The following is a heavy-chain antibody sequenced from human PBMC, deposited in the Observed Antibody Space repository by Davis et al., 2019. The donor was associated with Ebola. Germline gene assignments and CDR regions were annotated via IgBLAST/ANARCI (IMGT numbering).Heavy chain of an antibody. D-gene: IGHD5-12*01. V-gene: IGHV4-31*03. CDR1: GGSFSSSTYT. CDR3: ARQYGRVEDLGAVPPASGGWFDP. CDR2: VSSHGTT. J-gene: IGHJ5*02. Sequence: SETLSLTCTVSGGSFSSSTYTWSWIRQHPVKGLEWIGHVSSHGTTSYNPSLRSRLSISIDTSKRQFSLKLSSVTVADTAIYFCARQYGRVEDLGAVPPASGGWFDPWGQGILVTVSS.